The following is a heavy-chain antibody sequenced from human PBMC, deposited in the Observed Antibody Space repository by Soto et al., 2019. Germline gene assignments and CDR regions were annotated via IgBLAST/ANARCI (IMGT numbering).Heavy chain of an antibody. CDR2: MNLSGGSK. D-gene: IGHD5-18*01. Sequence: ASVKVSCKESGYTLTSYYMHWVRQAHGRGLEWMGIMNLSGGSKSYAQKFQGRVTMTRDTSTSTVYMELSRLRSEDTPVYSCAIDWEYSYGNYYGMDVLGQGTTVTVAS. V-gene: IGHV1-46*01. CDR1: GYTLTSYY. CDR3: AIDWEYSYGNYYGMDV. J-gene: IGHJ6*01.